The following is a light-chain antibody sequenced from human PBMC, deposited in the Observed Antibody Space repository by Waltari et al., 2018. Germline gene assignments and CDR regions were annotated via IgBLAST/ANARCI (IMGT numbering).Light chain of an antibody. V-gene: IGKV1-16*01. CDR2: GAS. Sequence: DIYLTQSPSSLSAFVGDRVTITCRASQGIVNYLAWFQQKTGKAPKSLIYGASDLESGVPSRFSGSGSVTDFTLTITSLQPEDFATYYCQQFASYPYTFGGGTKVEIK. J-gene: IGKJ4*01. CDR1: QGIVNY. CDR3: QQFASYPYT.